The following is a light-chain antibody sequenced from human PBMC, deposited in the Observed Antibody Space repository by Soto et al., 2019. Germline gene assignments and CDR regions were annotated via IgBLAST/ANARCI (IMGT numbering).Light chain of an antibody. CDR3: QQRNSYPRT. Sequence: DIQLTQSPSFLSASVGDRVTITCRASQGINIFLAWFQQKPGKAPNLLISAASTLQSGVPSRFSGSGSETEFTLTITSLQPEDYETSYCQQRNSYPRTFGQGTKVDIK. J-gene: IGKJ2*01. CDR2: AAS. V-gene: IGKV1-9*01. CDR1: QGINIF.